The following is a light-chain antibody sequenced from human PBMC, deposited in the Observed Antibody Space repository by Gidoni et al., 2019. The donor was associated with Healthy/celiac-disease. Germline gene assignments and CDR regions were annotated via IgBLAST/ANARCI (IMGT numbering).Light chain of an antibody. J-gene: IGKJ2*02. V-gene: IGKV3-15*01. CDR2: GAS. CDR1: QSVSSN. Sequence: EIVMTQSPATLSVSPGERATLSCRASQSVSSNLAWYQQKPGQAPRLLIYGASTRATGIPARFSGSGSGTEFTLTISSLQSEDFAVYYCQQYNNWGGTFXXXTKLEIK. CDR3: QQYNNWGGT.